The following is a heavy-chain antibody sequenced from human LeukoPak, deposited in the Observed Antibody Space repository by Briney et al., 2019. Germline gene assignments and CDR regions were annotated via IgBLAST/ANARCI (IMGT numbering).Heavy chain of an antibody. Sequence: GGSLRLSCAASGFTFSSYWMSWVRQAPGKGLEWVANIKQDGSEKYYVDSVKGRFTISRDNAKNSLYLQMNSLRAEDTAVYYCARDDRRSYYYGMDVWGQGTTVTVSS. CDR2: IKQDGSEK. D-gene: IGHD4-17*01. CDR1: GFTFSSYW. V-gene: IGHV3-7*03. CDR3: ARDDRRSYYYGMDV. J-gene: IGHJ6*02.